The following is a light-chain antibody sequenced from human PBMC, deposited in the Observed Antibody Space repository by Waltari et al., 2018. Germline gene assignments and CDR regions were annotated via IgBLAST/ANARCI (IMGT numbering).Light chain of an antibody. Sequence: DIVMTQSPDSLAVSLGERATINCKSSQSVLSSSNNKDYLAWYQQKPGQPPKLLIYWASTRESGGPNRFSGSGSGTDFTLTISSLQAEDVAVYYCQQYYSTPPRTFGQGTKVEIK. V-gene: IGKV4-1*01. CDR2: WAS. CDR1: QSVLSSSNNKDY. J-gene: IGKJ1*01. CDR3: QQYYSTPPRT.